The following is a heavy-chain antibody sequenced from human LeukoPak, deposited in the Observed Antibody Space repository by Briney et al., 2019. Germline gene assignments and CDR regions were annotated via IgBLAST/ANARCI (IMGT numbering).Heavy chain of an antibody. CDR2: INENGNT. CDR3: ARLDCISDRCYNY. V-gene: IGHV4-4*08. J-gene: IGHJ4*02. Sequence: SETLTLTCIVSGDSISTDYWSWIRQSPGKGLEWVGYINENGNTEYNAALERRVTIFVDRSKSHVSLKMKSVTAADTAMYYCARLDCISDRCYNYWGLGTLVSVSS. D-gene: IGHD2-15*01. CDR1: GDSISTDY.